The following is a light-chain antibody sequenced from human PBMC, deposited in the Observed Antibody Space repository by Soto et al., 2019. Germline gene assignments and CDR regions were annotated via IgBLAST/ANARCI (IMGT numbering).Light chain of an antibody. CDR1: SSDVGAYKY. CDR3: TSYVGNDIWV. Sequence: QSVLTQPPSASGSPGQSVTISCTGTSSDVGAYKYVSWYQQYPGKAPKLMIYEVTKRPSGVPDRFSGSKSGNTASLTVSGPQAEAESDYYCTSYVGNDIWVFGGGTKVTVL. J-gene: IGLJ3*02. CDR2: EVT. V-gene: IGLV2-8*01.